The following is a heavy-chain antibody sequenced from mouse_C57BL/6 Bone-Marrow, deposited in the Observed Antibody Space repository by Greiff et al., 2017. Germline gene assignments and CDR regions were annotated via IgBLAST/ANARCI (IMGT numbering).Heavy chain of an antibody. Sequence: EVQLVESEGGLVQPGSSMKLSCTASGFTFSDYYMAWVRQVPEKGLEWVANINYDGSSTYYLDSLKSRFIISRDNAKNILYLQMSSLKSEDTATYYCARDLGYGSSYGYFDVWGTGTTVTVSS. V-gene: IGHV5-16*01. D-gene: IGHD1-1*01. J-gene: IGHJ1*03. CDR2: INYDGSST. CDR1: GFTFSDYY. CDR3: ARDLGYGSSYGYFDV.